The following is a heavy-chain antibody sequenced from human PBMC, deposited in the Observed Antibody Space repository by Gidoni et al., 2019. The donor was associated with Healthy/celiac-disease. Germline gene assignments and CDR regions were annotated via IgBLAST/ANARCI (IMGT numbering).Heavy chain of an antibody. Sequence: EVQLLESCGGLVKPGGSLSLSCASSGFTFSSYAISWVRQAPGKVLEWVSAIRGSGGSTYYADSVKGRFTISRDNSKNTLYLQMNSLRAEDTAVYYCAKDATGTTHFYWGQGTLVTVSS. CDR2: IRGSGGST. CDR3: AKDATGTTHFY. D-gene: IGHD1-1*01. J-gene: IGHJ4*02. V-gene: IGHV3-23*01. CDR1: GFTFSSYA.